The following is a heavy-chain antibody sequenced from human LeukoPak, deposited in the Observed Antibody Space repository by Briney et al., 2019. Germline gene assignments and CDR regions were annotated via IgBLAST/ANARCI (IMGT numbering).Heavy chain of an antibody. Sequence: GGSLTLSCAASGFTFSSYWMRWVRQAPGKGREWVAKIKQDGSEKYYVDSVKGRFTISRDNAKNSLSLQMNSLRAEDTAVYYCARDCAYRSGIWYYYYMDVWGKGTTVTVSS. CDR3: ARDCAYRSGIWYYYYMDV. J-gene: IGHJ6*03. V-gene: IGHV3-7*01. D-gene: IGHD4-11*01. CDR2: IKQDGSEK. CDR1: GFTFSSYW.